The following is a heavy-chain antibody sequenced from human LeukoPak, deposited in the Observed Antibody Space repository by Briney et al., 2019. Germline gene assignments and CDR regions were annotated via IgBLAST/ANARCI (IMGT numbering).Heavy chain of an antibody. D-gene: IGHD1-26*01. CDR3: ARDNSVGETAWWFDP. CDR2: INPSGSSA. J-gene: IGHJ5*02. Sequence: ASVKVSCKASGYTFTSYYMHWVRQAPGQGLEWMGFINPSGSSAAYAQKFQGRLTMTRDMFTSTDYMELTRLTSDDTAVYYCARDNSVGETAWWFDPWGQGTLVTVSS. V-gene: IGHV1-46*01. CDR1: GYTFTSYY.